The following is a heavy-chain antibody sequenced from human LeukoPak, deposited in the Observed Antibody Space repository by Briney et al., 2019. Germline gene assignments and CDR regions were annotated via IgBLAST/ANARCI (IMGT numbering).Heavy chain of an antibody. V-gene: IGHV3-30-3*01. CDR2: ISYDGSNK. J-gene: IGHJ4*02. CDR1: GFTFSSYT. CDR3: ARGVTVTTPPDF. Sequence: PGGSLRLSCAASGFTFSSYTMHWVRQAPGKGLEWVAVISYDGSNKYYADSVKGRFTISRDNSKNTLYLQMNSLRAEDTAVYYCARGVTVTTPPDFWGQETLVTVSS. D-gene: IGHD4-17*01.